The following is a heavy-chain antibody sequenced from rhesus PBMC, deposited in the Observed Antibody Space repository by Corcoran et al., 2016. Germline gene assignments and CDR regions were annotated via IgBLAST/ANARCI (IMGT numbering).Heavy chain of an antibody. J-gene: IGHJ4*01. CDR2: INPYNGNT. Sequence: QVQLVQSGAEVKKPGSSVKVSCKASGYTFTDYYMHWVRHTPRQGLDWMGWINPYNGNTKYAQQFKGRVTMTRNTSTSTAYMELSSLRSEDTAVYYCARSSGSYYPMSLWCQGVLVTVSS. D-gene: IGHD3-16*01. CDR3: ARSSGSYYPMSL. CDR1: GYTFTDYY. V-gene: IGHV1S2*01.